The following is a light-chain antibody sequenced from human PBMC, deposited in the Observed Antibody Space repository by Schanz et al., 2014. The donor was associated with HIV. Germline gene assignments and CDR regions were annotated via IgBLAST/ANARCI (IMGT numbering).Light chain of an antibody. Sequence: DIQMTQSPSSLSASVGDRVTITCRASQSISSYLNWYQQKPGKAPKLLIYAASSLQSGAPSRFSASGSGTRFTLTISSLQLDDLATYYCQQSYSSPYTFGQGTKVEIK. CDR2: AAS. J-gene: IGKJ2*01. CDR3: QQSYSSPYT. CDR1: QSISSY. V-gene: IGKV1-39*01.